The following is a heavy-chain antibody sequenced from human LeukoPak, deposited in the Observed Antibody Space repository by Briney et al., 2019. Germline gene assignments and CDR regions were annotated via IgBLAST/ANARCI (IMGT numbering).Heavy chain of an antibody. D-gene: IGHD4-17*01. J-gene: IGHJ1*01. Sequence: GVSLRLSCAASGFTLSSNYMSWVRQAPGKGLEWVSVIYRGGSTYYADSVKGRFTISRDNSKNTLYLQMNSLRAEDTAVYYCARDSRGDYGDYGYFQHWGQGTLVTVCS. CDR1: GFTLSSNY. CDR3: ARDSRGDYGDYGYFQH. V-gene: IGHV3-53*01. CDR2: IYRGGST.